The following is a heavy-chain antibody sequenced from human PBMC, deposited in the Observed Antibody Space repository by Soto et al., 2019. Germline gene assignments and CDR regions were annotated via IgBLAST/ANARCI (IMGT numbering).Heavy chain of an antibody. D-gene: IGHD6-19*01. CDR3: AREGYSSGWTEYFQH. CDR2: IYYSGST. V-gene: IGHV4-61*01. CDR1: DGSVSSGSYY. Sequence: SEPLSLTYTVSDGSVSSGSYYWSWIRQPPGKGLEWIGYIYYSGSTNYNPSLKSRVTISVDTPKNQFSLKLSSVTAADTAVYYCAREGYSSGWTEYFQHWGQGTLVTVSS. J-gene: IGHJ1*01.